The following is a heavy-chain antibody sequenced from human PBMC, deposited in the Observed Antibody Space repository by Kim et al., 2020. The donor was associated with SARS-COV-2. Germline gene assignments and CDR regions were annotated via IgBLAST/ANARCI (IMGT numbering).Heavy chain of an antibody. D-gene: IGHD3-10*01. J-gene: IGHJ6*01. CDR3: AKALLRGVNFYYYGMDV. Sequence: GGSLRLSCAVSGFTFSTYGMHWVRQAPGKGLEWVAVISYDGSNKYYADSMKGRFTISRDNSKNTQYLQMNSLRVEDTAVYYCAKALLRGVNFYYYGMDV. CDR2: ISYDGSNK. V-gene: IGHV3-30*18. CDR1: GFTFSTYG.